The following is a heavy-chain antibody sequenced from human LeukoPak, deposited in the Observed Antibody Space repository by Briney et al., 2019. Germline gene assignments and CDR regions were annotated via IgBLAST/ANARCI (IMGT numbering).Heavy chain of an antibody. CDR1: GGSMSSYY. V-gene: IGHV4-4*07. CDR2: MYTDGST. D-gene: IGHD6-13*01. CDR3: ATYDQKLAFDN. Sequence: PSETLSLTCIVSGGSMSSYYWSWIRQPAGKGLEWIGRMYTDGSTKYNPFLNSRVTMSVDTSKKHFSLRLNSVTAADTAVYYCATYDQKLAFDNWGQGTLVTVSS. J-gene: IGHJ4*02.